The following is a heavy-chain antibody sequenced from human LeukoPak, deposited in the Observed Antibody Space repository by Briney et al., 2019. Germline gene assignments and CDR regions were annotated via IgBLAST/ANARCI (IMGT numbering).Heavy chain of an antibody. V-gene: IGHV3-23*01. D-gene: IGHD2-15*01. CDR1: GFTFSSYA. CDR3: AKDFELQPRLGYNWFDP. J-gene: IGHJ5*02. CDR2: ISGSGGST. Sequence: GGSLRLSCAASGFTFSSYAMSWVRQAPGKGLEWVSAISGSGGSTYYADSVKGRFTISRDNSKNTLYLQMNSLRAEDTAVNYCAKDFELQPRLGYNWFDPWGQGTLVTVSS.